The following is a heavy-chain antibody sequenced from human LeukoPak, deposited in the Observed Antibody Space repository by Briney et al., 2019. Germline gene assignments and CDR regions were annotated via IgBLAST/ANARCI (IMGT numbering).Heavy chain of an antibody. V-gene: IGHV4-31*03. CDR2: INHSGST. J-gene: IGHJ4*02. CDR1: GGSISSGGYY. Sequence: SQTLSLTCTVSGGSISSGGYYWSWIRQPPGKGLEWIGEINHSGSTNYNPSLKSRVTISVDTSKNQFSLKLSSVTAADTAVYYCATTSGSGSYNPPDYWGQGTLVTVSS. D-gene: IGHD3-10*01. CDR3: ATTSGSGSYNPPDY.